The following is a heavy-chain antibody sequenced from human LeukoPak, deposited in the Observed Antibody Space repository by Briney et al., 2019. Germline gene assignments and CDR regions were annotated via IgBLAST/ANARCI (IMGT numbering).Heavy chain of an antibody. CDR1: GFTYSSYA. CDR2: ISGSGGST. Sequence: GGSLRLSCAASGFTYSSYAMSWVRQAPGKGLEWVSAISGSGGSTYYADSVKGRFTISRDNSKNTLYLQMNSLRAEDTAVYYCAKDHPRIAVADDAFDIWGQGTMVTVSS. J-gene: IGHJ3*02. D-gene: IGHD6-19*01. V-gene: IGHV3-23*01. CDR3: AKDHPRIAVADDAFDI.